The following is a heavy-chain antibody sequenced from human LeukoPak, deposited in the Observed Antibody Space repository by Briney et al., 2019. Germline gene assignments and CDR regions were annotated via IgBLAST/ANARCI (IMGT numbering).Heavy chain of an antibody. D-gene: IGHD6-13*01. CDR2: IYTSGST. V-gene: IGHV4-4*07. Sequence: RSETLSLTCTVSGGSISSYYWSWIRQPAGKGLEWIGRIYTSGSTNYNPSLKSRVTISVDASKNQFSLKLSSVTAADTAVYYCAREGSPAGFDCWGQGTLVTVSS. CDR3: AREGSPAGFDC. J-gene: IGHJ4*02. CDR1: GGSISSYY.